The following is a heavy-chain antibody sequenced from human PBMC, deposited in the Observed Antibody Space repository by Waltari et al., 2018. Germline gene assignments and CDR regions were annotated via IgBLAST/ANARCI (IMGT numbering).Heavy chain of an antibody. CDR2: SDHSGST. J-gene: IGHJ4*02. Sequence: QVQLQQWGAGLLKPSETLSLTCAVYGWSFSGYYWSGFRQPPGKGLEWIGESDHSGSTNNKPSLKSRGTISVDTSKNQFSLKLRSVTAADTAVYYCARPSKMRAAAGTELGYWGQGTLVTVAS. V-gene: IGHV4-34*04. CDR1: GWSFSGYY. D-gene: IGHD6-13*01. CDR3: ARPSKMRAAAGTELGY.